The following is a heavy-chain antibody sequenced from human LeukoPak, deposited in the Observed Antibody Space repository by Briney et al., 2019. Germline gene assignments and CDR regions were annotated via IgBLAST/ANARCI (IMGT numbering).Heavy chain of an antibody. CDR2: ISSSSSYI. CDR1: GFPFSSYS. Sequence: GGSLRLSCAASGFPFSSYSMNWVRQAPGKGLEWVSSISSSSSYIYYADSVKGRFTISRDNAKNSLYLQMNSLRAEDTAVYYCASTGYSSSLYGVAFVCWGQGTLVTVSS. D-gene: IGHD6-13*01. J-gene: IGHJ4*02. V-gene: IGHV3-21*01. CDR3: ASTGYSSSLYGVAFVC.